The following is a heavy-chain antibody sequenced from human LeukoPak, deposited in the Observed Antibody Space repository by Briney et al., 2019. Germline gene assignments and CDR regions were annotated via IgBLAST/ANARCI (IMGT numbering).Heavy chain of an antibody. Sequence: SQTLSLTCAISGDSVSIKSASWNWIRQSPSRGLEWLGRTYSRSKWFNDYAVSVKSRITINPDTSKNQFPLHLTSVTPDDTAVYYCARGTGSLDYWGQGTLVTVSS. V-gene: IGHV6-1*01. D-gene: IGHD1-26*01. J-gene: IGHJ4*02. CDR1: GDSVSIKSAS. CDR3: ARGTGSLDY. CDR2: TYSRSKWFN.